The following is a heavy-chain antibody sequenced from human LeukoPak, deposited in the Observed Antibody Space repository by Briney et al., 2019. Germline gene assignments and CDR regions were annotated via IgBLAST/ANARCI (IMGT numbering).Heavy chain of an antibody. CDR3: ARVRWSNYYGSGNFDY. CDR1: GGSISSGDYY. V-gene: IGHV4-30-4*08. J-gene: IGHJ4*02. D-gene: IGHD3-10*01. CDR2: IHYSGST. Sequence: SETLSLTCTVSGGSISSGDYYWSWIRQPPGQGLEWIGYIHYSGSTYYNPSLKSRVTISVDTSKNQFSLKLSSVTAADTAVYYCARVRWSNYYGSGNFDYWGQGTLVTVSS.